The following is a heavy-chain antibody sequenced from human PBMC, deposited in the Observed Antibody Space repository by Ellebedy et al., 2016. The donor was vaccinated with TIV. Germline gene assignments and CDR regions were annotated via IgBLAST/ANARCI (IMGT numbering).Heavy chain of an antibody. CDR2: IIPIFGTA. CDR3: ARGDDILTGYTYGMDV. CDR1: GGTFSSYA. Sequence: ALVKVSCKASGGTFSSYAISWVRQAPGQGLEWMGGIIPIFGTANYAQKFQGRVTITADESTSTAYMELSSLRSEDTAVYYCARGDDILTGYTYGMDVWGQGTTVTVSS. D-gene: IGHD3-9*01. J-gene: IGHJ6*02. V-gene: IGHV1-69*13.